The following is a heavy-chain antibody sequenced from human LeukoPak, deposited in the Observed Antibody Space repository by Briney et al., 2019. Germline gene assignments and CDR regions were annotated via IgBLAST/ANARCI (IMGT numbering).Heavy chain of an antibody. CDR1: GFTFSSYE. D-gene: IGHD4-17*01. CDR2: ITSSASTT. V-gene: IGHV3-48*03. J-gene: IGHJ4*02. Sequence: GGSLRLSCAASGFTFSSYEMSWVRQAPGKGLEWVSYITSSASTTYYADSVKGRFTISRDNAKNSLYLQMNSLGAEDTAVYYCARQEDHDYGDYYFDYWGQGTLVTVSS. CDR3: ARQEDHDYGDYYFDY.